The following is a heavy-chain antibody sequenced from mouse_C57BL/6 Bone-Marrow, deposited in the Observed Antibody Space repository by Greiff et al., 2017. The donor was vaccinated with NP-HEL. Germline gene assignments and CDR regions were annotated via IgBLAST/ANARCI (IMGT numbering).Heavy chain of an antibody. CDR2: IDPSDSYT. D-gene: IGHD1-1*01. Sequence: VQLQQPGAELVMPGASVKLSCKASGYTFTSYWMHWVKQRPGQGLEWIGEIDPSDSYTNYNQKFKGKSTLTVDKSSSTAYMQLSSLTSEDSAVYYCARESTTVVAYYFDYWGQGTTLTVSS. CDR1: GYTFTSYW. CDR3: ARESTTVVAYYFDY. J-gene: IGHJ2*01. V-gene: IGHV1-69*01.